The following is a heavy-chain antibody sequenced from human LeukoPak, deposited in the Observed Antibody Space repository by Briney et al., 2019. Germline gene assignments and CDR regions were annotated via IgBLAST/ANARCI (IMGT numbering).Heavy chain of an antibody. CDR1: GGSISSYY. CDR2: IYYSGST. CDR3: ARLQQQLLDY. Sequence: SETLSLTCTVSGGSISSYYWSWIRQPPGKGLEWIGYIYYSGSTNYNPSLKSRVTISVDTSKNQFSLKLSSVTAADTAVYYCARLQQQLLDYWGQGTLVTVSS. D-gene: IGHD6-13*01. J-gene: IGHJ4*02. V-gene: IGHV4-59*08.